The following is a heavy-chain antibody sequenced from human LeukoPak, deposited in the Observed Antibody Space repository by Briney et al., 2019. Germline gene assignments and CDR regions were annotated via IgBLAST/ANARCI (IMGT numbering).Heavy chain of an antibody. J-gene: IGHJ4*02. CDR3: AKAHYSGYKLLDY. CDR1: GFTFSSYA. CDR2: ISGSGGST. Sequence: PGGSLRLSCAAYGFTFSSYAMSWVRQAPGKGLEWVSAISGSGGSTYYADSVKGRFTISRDNSKNTLYLQMNSLRAEDTAVYYCAKAHYSGYKLLDYWGQGTLVTVSS. D-gene: IGHD5-12*01. V-gene: IGHV3-23*01.